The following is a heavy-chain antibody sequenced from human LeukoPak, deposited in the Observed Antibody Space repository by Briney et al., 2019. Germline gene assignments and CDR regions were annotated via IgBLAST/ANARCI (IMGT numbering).Heavy chain of an antibody. CDR1: GYTFTSYG. CDR2: ISAYNGNT. J-gene: IGHJ4*02. Sequence: GASVKVSCKASGYTFTSYGISWVRQALGQGLEWMGWISAYNGNTNYAQKLQGRVTMTTDTSTSTAYMELRSLRSDDTAVYYCARDPYYYDSSGYYYWGQGTLVTVSS. V-gene: IGHV1-18*01. D-gene: IGHD3-22*01. CDR3: ARDPYYYDSSGYYY.